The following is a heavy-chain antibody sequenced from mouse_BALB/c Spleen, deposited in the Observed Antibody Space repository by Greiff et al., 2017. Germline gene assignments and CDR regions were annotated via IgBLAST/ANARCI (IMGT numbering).Heavy chain of an antibody. CDR3: ARHGLLGFDY. V-gene: IGHV1-80*01. CDR2: IYPGDGDT. J-gene: IGHJ2*01. D-gene: IGHD2-3*01. CDR1: GYAFSSYW. Sequence: VQLQQSGAELVRPGSSVKISCKASGYAFSSYWMNWVKQRPGQGLEWIGQIYPGDGDTNYNGKFKGKATLTADKSSSTAYMQLSSLTSEDSAVYFCARHGLLGFDYWGQGTTLTVSS.